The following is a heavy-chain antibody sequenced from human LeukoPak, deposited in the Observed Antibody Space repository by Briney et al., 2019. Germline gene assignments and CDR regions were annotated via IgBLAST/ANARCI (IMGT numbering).Heavy chain of an antibody. Sequence: SQTLSLTCAISGGCVSSNSALWNWIRQSPSRGLEWLGRTYYRSKWYNDYAASVKSRITINADTSKNQFSLQLNSVTPEDTAVYYCAISKPMWNDAFDIWGQGTMVTVSS. V-gene: IGHV6-1*01. CDR2: TYYRSKWYN. CDR1: GGCVSSNSAL. CDR3: AISKPMWNDAFDI. D-gene: IGHD1-1*01. J-gene: IGHJ3*02.